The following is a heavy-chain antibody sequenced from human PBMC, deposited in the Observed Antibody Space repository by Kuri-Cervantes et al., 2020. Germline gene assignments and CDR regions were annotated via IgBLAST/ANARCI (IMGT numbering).Heavy chain of an antibody. CDR1: GFTFDDYG. J-gene: IGHJ4*02. Sequence: GGSLRLSCAASGFTFDDYGMSWVRQAPGKGLEWVANIKQDGSEKYYVDSVKGRFTISRDNAKNSLYLQMNSLRAEDTAVYYCARDDSSGYNFDYWGQGTLVTVSS. V-gene: IGHV3-7*01. D-gene: IGHD3-22*01. CDR2: IKQDGSEK. CDR3: ARDDSSGYNFDY.